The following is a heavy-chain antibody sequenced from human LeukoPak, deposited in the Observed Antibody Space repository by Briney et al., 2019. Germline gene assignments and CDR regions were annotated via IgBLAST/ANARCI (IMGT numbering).Heavy chain of an antibody. V-gene: IGHV3-15*01. CDR2: ISTKKEGQTT. CDR1: GSIFGNEW. CDR3: TRGHYSSL. J-gene: IGHJ4*02. D-gene: IGHD6-13*01. Sequence: TGGSLRLSCAASGSIFGNEWARWVRQAPGKGLEWVGRISTKKEGQTTDYGAPVKGRFLISRDDSKNTVYLQMDSLKTDDTGVYFCTRGHYSSLWGQGTQVTVSA.